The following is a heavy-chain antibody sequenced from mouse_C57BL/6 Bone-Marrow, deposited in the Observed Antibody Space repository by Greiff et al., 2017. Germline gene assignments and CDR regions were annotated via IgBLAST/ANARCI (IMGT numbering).Heavy chain of an antibody. Sequence: SLEWVATISDGGSYTYYPDNVKGRFTISRDNAKNNLYLQMSHLKSEDTAMYYCARDGGDPWFAYWGQGTLVTVSA. J-gene: IGHJ3*01. CDR3: ARDGGDPWFAY. V-gene: IGHV5-4*01. D-gene: IGHD3-3*01. CDR2: ISDGGSYT.